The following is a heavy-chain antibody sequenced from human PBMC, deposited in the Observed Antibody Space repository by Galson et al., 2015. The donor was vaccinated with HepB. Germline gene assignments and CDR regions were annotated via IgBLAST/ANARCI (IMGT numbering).Heavy chain of an antibody. CDR2: MSDNGDNT. CDR3: VKDVGRDLFGPGA. Sequence: SLRLSCAASGFTFSSYAIMWVRQAPGKGLEWVSGMSDNGDNTFYADSVKGRFTISRDITKNTVYLQISGLRVKDTAKYYCVKDVGRDLFGPGAWGQGTLVTVSS. D-gene: IGHD3-10*01. V-gene: IGHV3-23*01. CDR1: GFTFSSYA. J-gene: IGHJ5*02.